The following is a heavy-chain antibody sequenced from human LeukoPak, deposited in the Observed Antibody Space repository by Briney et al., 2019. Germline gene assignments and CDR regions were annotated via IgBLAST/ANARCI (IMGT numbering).Heavy chain of an antibody. Sequence: GGSLTLSCAASGFIFSHHRMHWVRQAPGKGLEWVAVIWSDGTNRFYADSVKGRFTISRDNSQNTVFLQMDSLRVKDTAIYYCARDAQRGFDYSNSLKYWGHGTLVTVSS. D-gene: IGHD4-11*01. V-gene: IGHV3-33*01. CDR1: GFIFSHHR. J-gene: IGHJ4*01. CDR2: IWSDGTNR. CDR3: ARDAQRGFDYSNSLKY.